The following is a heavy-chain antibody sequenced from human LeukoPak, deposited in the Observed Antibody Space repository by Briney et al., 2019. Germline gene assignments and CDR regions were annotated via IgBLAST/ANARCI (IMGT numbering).Heavy chain of an antibody. J-gene: IGHJ5*02. Sequence: PSQTLSLTCTVSGVSISSGGYYWSWIRQHAGKGLEWIGYIYYGGSTNYNPSLKSRVTISVDTSKNQFSLKLSSVTAADTAVYYWARGWKYQLLMWFDPWGQGTLVTVSS. V-gene: IGHV4-61*08. CDR1: GVSISSGGYY. D-gene: IGHD2-2*01. CDR3: ARGWKYQLLMWFDP. CDR2: IYYGGST.